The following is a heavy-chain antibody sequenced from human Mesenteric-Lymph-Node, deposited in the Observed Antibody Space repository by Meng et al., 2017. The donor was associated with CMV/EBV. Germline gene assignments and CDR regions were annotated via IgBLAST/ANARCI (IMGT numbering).Heavy chain of an antibody. Sequence: SLKISCAASGFTFDDYAMHWVRQAPGKGLEWVSGLSWNSGSIGYADSVKGRFTISRDNAKNSLYLQMNSLRAEDTAVYYCARDKEDVGGYGMDVWGQGTTVTVSS. J-gene: IGHJ6*02. D-gene: IGHD1-26*01. V-gene: IGHV3-9*01. CDR3: ARDKEDVGGYGMDV. CDR2: LSWNSGSI. CDR1: GFTFDDYA.